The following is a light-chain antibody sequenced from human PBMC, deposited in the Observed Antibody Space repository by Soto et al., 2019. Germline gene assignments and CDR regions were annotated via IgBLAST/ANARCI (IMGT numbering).Light chain of an antibody. CDR3: QQHNQWPIT. CDR2: GAS. V-gene: IGKV3-15*01. Sequence: VMTHSPATLSVSPCERATLSSRASESVSSNLAWYQQRPGQAPRLLIYGASTRATDTPVRFRGSGSGTEFTLTISSLQSEDSAVYYCQQHNQWPITFGQGTRLEN. CDR1: ESVSSN. J-gene: IGKJ5*01.